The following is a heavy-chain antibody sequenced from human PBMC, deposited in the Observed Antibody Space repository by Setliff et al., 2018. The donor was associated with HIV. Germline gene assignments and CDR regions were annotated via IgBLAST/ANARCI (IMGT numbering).Heavy chain of an antibody. J-gene: IGHJ6*02. CDR1: GFTFSSFW. V-gene: IGHV3-7*01. CDR2: INQVESEK. D-gene: IGHD3-10*01. CDR3: ARKLRPGHGVDV. Sequence: GGSLRLSCAASGFTFSSFWMSWVRQAPGKGLEWVANINQVESEKYYVDSVKGRFTISRDNAKNSMDLQMNSLRAEDTAIYYCARKLRPGHGVDVWGQGTTVTVSS.